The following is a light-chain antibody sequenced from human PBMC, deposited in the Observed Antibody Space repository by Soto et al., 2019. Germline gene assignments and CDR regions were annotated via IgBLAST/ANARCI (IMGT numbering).Light chain of an antibody. CDR3: QQYGRSRIT. J-gene: IGKJ5*01. V-gene: IGKV3-20*01. CDR2: GAS. Sequence: IVMPQFSATLPVSAGETATLSCRASQSIRSSVAWYQQKPGQAPRLLIYGASSRATGIPDRFSGSGSGTDFTLTISRLEPEDFAVYYCQQYGRSRITFGQGTRLE. CDR1: QSIRSS.